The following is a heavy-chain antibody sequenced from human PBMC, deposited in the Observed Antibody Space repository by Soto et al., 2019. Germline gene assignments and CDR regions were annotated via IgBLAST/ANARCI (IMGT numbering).Heavy chain of an antibody. V-gene: IGHV1-69*01. J-gene: IGHJ4*02. CDR2: IIPVFGTP. CDR3: ARSSTTYYYQSSPYWPDKELDI. Sequence: QEQLVQSGAEVKRPGSSVKVSCKDSGGLFSSYAISWVRQAPGQGLEWMGGIIPVFGTPYYAQKFQGRVTISADESTNTAYMELSSLTSEDTAVYYCARSSTTYYYQSSPYWPDKELDIWGQGTLITVSS. CDR1: GGLFSSYA. D-gene: IGHD3-22*01.